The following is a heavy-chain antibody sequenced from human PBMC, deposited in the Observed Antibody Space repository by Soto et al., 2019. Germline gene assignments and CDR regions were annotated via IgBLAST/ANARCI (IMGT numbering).Heavy chain of an antibody. J-gene: IGHJ6*02. V-gene: IGHV4-31*03. CDR1: GGSISSGGYY. Sequence: QVQLQESGPGLVKPSQTLSLTCTVSGGSISSGGYYWTWVRQHPGKGLEWIGNIYYSGSTYYNPSLKHRLTISLATSKTQCSLKLSSVTAADTALYYCARDLPNAYYYYGMDVWGQGTTVTVSS. CDR3: ARDLPNAYYYYGMDV. CDR2: IYYSGST.